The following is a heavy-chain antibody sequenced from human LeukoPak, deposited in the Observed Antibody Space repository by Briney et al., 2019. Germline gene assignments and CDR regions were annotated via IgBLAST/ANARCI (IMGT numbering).Heavy chain of an antibody. CDR3: ATNLFCASASCL. J-gene: IGHJ4*02. CDR1: GFTFSDYT. CDR2: MGTAGNYI. V-gene: IGHV3-21*01. D-gene: IGHD2-2*01. Sequence: GGSLRLSCAASGFTFSDYTMIWVRQAPGRGLEWLSSMGTAGNYIFYADSVQGRFTISRDNANDSLYLKMKRLRVEDTATYYCATNLFCASASCLWGQGTLVTVSS.